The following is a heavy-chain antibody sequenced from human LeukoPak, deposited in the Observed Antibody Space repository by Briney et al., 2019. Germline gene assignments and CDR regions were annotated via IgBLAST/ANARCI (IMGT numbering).Heavy chain of an antibody. V-gene: IGHV1-18*01. CDR3: ARQVLIVGGRYGMDV. J-gene: IGHJ6*02. CDR2: ISPYRGDT. Sequence: ASVKVSCKASGYTFNSYGISWVRQAPGQGLEWMGWISPYRGDTEYAQKIQGRVSMTTDTSMSTAYMELRSLRSDDTAVYHCARQVLIVGGRYGMDVWGQGTTVTVSS. CDR1: GYTFNSYG. D-gene: IGHD3-22*01.